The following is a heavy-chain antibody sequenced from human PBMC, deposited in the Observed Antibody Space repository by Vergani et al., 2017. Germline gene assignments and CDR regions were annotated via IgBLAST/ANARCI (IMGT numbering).Heavy chain of an antibody. CDR1: GYTFTGYY. D-gene: IGHD3-10*01. J-gene: IGHJ6*02. V-gene: IGHV1-2*02. CDR2: INPNSGGT. Sequence: QVQLVQSGAEVKKPGASVKVSCKASGYTFTGYYMHWVRQAPGQGLEWMGWINPNSGGTNYAQKFQGRVTMTRDTSISTAYMGLSRLRSDDTAVYYCATPLFNYYGSGSLEANYGMDVWGQGTTVTVSS. CDR3: ATPLFNYYGSGSLEANYGMDV.